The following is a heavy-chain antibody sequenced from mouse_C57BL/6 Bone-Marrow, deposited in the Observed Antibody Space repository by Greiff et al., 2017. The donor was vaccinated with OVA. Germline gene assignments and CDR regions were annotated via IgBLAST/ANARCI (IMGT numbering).Heavy chain of an antibody. D-gene: IGHD2-9*01. V-gene: IGHV14-1*01. J-gene: IGHJ2*01. CDR1: GFNIKDYY. CDR3: TPFYGYDLDY. Sequence: VQLQQSGAELVRPGASVKLSCTASGFNIKDYYMHWVKQRPEQGLEWIGSIDPEDGDTEYAPKFQGKATMTADTSSNTAYLQLRSLASEDTAVYYCTPFYGYDLDYWGQGTTLTVSS. CDR2: IDPEDGDT.